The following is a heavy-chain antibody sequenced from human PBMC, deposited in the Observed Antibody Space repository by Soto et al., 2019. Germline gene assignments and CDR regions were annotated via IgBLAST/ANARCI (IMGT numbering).Heavy chain of an antibody. CDR1: GFTFSSYA. Sequence: PGGSLRLSCAASGFTFSSYAMSWVRQAPGKGLEWVSAISGSGGSTYYADSVKGRFTISRDNSKNTLYLQMNSLRAEDTAVYYCAKDDYYDSSGPYAFDIWGQGTMVT. V-gene: IGHV3-23*01. CDR2: ISGSGGST. J-gene: IGHJ3*02. CDR3: AKDDYYDSSGPYAFDI. D-gene: IGHD3-22*01.